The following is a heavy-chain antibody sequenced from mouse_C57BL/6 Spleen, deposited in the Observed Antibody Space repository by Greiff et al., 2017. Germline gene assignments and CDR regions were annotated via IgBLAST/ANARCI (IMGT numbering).Heavy chain of an antibody. CDR2: IDPSDSYT. D-gene: IGHD4-1*01. CDR3: ARETGKGCFDY. V-gene: IGHV1-59*01. CDR1: GYTFTSYW. Sequence: QVQLQQPGAELVRPGTSVKLSCKASGYTFTSYWMHWVKQRPGQGLEWIGVIDPSDSYTNYNQKFKGKATLTVDTSSSTAYMQLSSLTSEDSAVYYCARETGKGCFDYWGQGTTLTVSS. J-gene: IGHJ2*01.